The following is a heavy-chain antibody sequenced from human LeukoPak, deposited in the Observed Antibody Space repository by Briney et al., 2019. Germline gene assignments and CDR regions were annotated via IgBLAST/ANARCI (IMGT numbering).Heavy chain of an antibody. CDR3: AKACEGCFDY. J-gene: IGHJ4*02. CDR1: GFTFDDYA. V-gene: IGHV3-9*01. Sequence: GGSLRLSCAASGFTFDDYAMHWVRQAPGKGLEWVSGISWNSGSIGYADSVKGRFTISRDNAKNSLYLQMNSLRAEDTALYYCAKACEGCFDYWGQGTLVTVSS. CDR2: ISWNSGSI.